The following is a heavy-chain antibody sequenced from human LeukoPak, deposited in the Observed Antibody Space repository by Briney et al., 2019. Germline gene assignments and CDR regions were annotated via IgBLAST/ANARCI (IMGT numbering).Heavy chain of an antibody. Sequence: GGSLRLSCAASGFTFSSYGMHWVRQAPGKGLEWVAVIWYDGSNKYYADSVKGRFTISRDNSKNTLYLQMNSLRAEDTAVYYCARDSSGTVAIDYWGQGTLVTVSS. J-gene: IGHJ4*02. CDR1: GFTFSSYG. V-gene: IGHV3-33*01. D-gene: IGHD4-17*01. CDR3: ARDSSGTVAIDY. CDR2: IWYDGSNK.